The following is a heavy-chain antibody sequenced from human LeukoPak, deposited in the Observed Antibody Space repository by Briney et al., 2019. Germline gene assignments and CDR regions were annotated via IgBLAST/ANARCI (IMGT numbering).Heavy chain of an antibody. CDR1: GGSFSGYY. Sequence: SETLSLTCAVYGGSFSGYYWSWIRQPPGKGLEWIGEINHSGSTNYNPSLKSRVTMSVDTSKNQFSLKLSSVTAADTAVYYCARDVGYFDWLLSSPNWFDPWGQGTLVTVSS. J-gene: IGHJ5*02. D-gene: IGHD3-9*01. CDR3: ARDVGYFDWLLSSPNWFDP. V-gene: IGHV4-34*01. CDR2: INHSGST.